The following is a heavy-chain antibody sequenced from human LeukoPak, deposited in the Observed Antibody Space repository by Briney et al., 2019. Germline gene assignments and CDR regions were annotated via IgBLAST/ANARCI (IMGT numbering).Heavy chain of an antibody. CDR1: GFTFSSYA. V-gene: IGHV3-30-3*01. Sequence: GGSLRLSCAASGFTFSSYAMHWVRQAPGKGLEWVAVISYDGSNKYYADSVKGRFTISRDNSKNTLYLQMNSLRAEDTAVYYCARGEWYFDLWGRGTLVTVSS. CDR2: ISYDGSNK. J-gene: IGHJ2*01. CDR3: ARGEWYFDL. D-gene: IGHD1-26*01.